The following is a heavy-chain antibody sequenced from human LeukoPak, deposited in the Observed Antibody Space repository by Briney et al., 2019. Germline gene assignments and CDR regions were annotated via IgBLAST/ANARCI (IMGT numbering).Heavy chain of an antibody. V-gene: IGHV3-30*02. Sequence: PGGSLRLSCAASGFTFSSYGMHWVRQAPGKGLEWVAFIRYDGSNKYYADSVKGRFTISRDNSKNTLYLQMNSLRAEDTAVYYCAKERGVWSDSSAPLDYWGXGTLVTVXX. CDR2: IRYDGSNK. J-gene: IGHJ4*02. D-gene: IGHD3-22*01. CDR1: GFTFSSYG. CDR3: AKERGVWSDSSAPLDY.